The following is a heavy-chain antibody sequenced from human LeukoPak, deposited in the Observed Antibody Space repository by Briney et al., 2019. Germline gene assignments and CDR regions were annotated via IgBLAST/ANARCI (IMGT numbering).Heavy chain of an antibody. CDR2: MYLSGTT. CDR1: GDPINSLDL. J-gene: IGHJ4*02. CDR3: AGLVGRYSSGLYYYYFDY. Sequence: SETLSLTCTVSGDPINSLDLWSWVRQPPGKGLEWIGEMYLSGTTHSNPSVESRVTISIDKSKNQFFLNLSSVTAADTAVYYCAGLVGRYSSGLYYYYFDYWGQGTLVTVSS. V-gene: IGHV4-4*02. D-gene: IGHD3-22*01.